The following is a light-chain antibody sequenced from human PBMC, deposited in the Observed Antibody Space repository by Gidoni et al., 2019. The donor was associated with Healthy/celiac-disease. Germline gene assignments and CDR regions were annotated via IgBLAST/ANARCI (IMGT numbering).Light chain of an antibody. CDR2: AAS. Sequence: IQMTQSPSSLSASVGDRVTITCRASQSISSYLNWYQQKPGKAPKLLIYAASSLQSGVPSRFSGSGSGTDFTLTISSLQPEDFATYYCQQSYSTPLFGPXTKVDIK. J-gene: IGKJ3*01. CDR3: QQSYSTPL. V-gene: IGKV1-39*01. CDR1: QSISSY.